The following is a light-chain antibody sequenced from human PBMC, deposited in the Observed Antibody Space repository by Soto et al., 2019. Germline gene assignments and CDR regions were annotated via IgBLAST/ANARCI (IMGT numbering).Light chain of an antibody. CDR3: QERCTWPPT. J-gene: IGKJ5*01. CDR1: QSVGSY. Sequence: EIVLTQSPATLSLSPGERATLSCRARQSVGSYLSWYQQKPVQSPLILIYGSSARATGMPSRFSGIGSGTAFTLTILSFEPEDFSVYQCQERCTWPPTFGQGTRLEIK. V-gene: IGKV3-11*01. CDR2: GSS.